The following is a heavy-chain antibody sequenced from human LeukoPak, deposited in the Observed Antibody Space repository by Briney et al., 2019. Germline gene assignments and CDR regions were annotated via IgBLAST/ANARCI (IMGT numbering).Heavy chain of an antibody. Sequence: SETLSLTCTVSGGAISGSNSNWGWIRQPPGKGLEWIGSIYYSGTTYYNPSLKSRVTISVDTSKNQFSLEVTSMTAADTAVYYCARHSSAARPNFDYWGQGTLVTVSS. CDR3: ARHSSAARPNFDY. CDR2: IYYSGTT. CDR1: GGAISGSNSN. J-gene: IGHJ4*02. D-gene: IGHD6-6*01. V-gene: IGHV4-39*01.